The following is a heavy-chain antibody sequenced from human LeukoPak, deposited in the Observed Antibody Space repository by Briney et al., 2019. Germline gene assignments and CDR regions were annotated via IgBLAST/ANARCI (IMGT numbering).Heavy chain of an antibody. Sequence: ASVKGSCTSFGGTFSSYAISWVRQAPGQGLEWMGRIIPIFGTANYAQKFQGRVTITADKSTSTAYMELSSLRSEDTAVYYCARDRRAYYDSSGYFDYWGQGTLVTVSS. CDR2: IIPIFGTA. CDR3: ARDRRAYYDSSGYFDY. CDR1: GGTFSSYA. D-gene: IGHD3-22*01. J-gene: IGHJ4*02. V-gene: IGHV1-69*06.